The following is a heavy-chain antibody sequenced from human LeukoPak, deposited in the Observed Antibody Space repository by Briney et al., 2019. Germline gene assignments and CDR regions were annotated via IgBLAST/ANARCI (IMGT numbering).Heavy chain of an antibody. V-gene: IGHV3-7*01. CDR3: ARRGVRYSSSWYQYYYDY. J-gene: IGHJ4*02. D-gene: IGHD6-13*01. CDR2: KQDGSEK. Sequence: KQDGSEKYYVDSVKGRFTISRDNAKKSLYLQMNSLRAEDTAVYYCARRGVRYSSSWYQYYYDYWGQGTLVTVSS.